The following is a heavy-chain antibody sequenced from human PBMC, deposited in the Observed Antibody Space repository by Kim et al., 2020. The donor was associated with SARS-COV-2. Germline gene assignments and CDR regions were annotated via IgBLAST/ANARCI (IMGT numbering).Heavy chain of an antibody. V-gene: IGHV4-59*13. CDR2: IYYSGST. Sequence: SETLSLTCSVSGGSISSYYWSWIRQXPGKXXEXXGYIYYSGSTNYNPSLKSRVTISVDTSKKQLSLXLSSXTVADRAVYYXXRXGXYDSSGYYSHDAFDIXGQGTMVTV. D-gene: IGHD3-22*01. J-gene: IGHJ3*02. CDR1: GGSISSYY. CDR3: XRXGXYDSSGYYSHDAFDI.